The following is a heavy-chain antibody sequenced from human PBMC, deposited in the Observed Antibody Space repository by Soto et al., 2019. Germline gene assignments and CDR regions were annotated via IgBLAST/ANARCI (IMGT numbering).Heavy chain of an antibody. Sequence: ASVKVSCKASGYTFTGYYMHWVRQAPGQGLEWMGWINPNSGGTNYAQKFQGWVTMTRDTSISTAYMELSRLRSDDTAVYYCARVGTGEPQSSRDYWGQGTLVTVSS. D-gene: IGHD7-27*01. CDR2: INPNSGGT. J-gene: IGHJ4*02. CDR3: ARVGTGEPQSSRDY. CDR1: GYTFTGYY. V-gene: IGHV1-2*04.